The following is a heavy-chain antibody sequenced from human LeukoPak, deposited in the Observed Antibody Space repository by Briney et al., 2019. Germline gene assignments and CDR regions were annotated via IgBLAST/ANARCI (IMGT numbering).Heavy chain of an antibody. CDR3: ARGSGFGDWFDP. CDR1: GGSISSGGYS. CDR2: IYHSGSI. D-gene: IGHD3-10*01. Sequence: SETLSLTCAVSGGSISSGGYSWSWIRQPPGKGLEWIGYIYHSGSIYYNPSLKSRVTISVDRSKNQFSLKLSSVTAADTAVYYCARGSGFGDWFDPWGQGTLVTVSS. J-gene: IGHJ5*02. V-gene: IGHV4-30-2*01.